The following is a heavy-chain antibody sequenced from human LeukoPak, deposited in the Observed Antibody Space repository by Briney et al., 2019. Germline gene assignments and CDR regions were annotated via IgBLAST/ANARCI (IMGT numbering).Heavy chain of an antibody. V-gene: IGHV4-39*01. Sequence: SETLSLTCTVSGGSISSSSYYWGWIRQPPGKGLEWIGSIYYSGSTYYNPSLKSRVTISVDTSKNQFSLKLSSVTAADTAVYYCARSIAVAGGYYWGQGTLVTVSS. J-gene: IGHJ4*02. CDR3: ARSIAVAGGYY. D-gene: IGHD6-19*01. CDR2: IYYSGST. CDR1: GGSISSSSYY.